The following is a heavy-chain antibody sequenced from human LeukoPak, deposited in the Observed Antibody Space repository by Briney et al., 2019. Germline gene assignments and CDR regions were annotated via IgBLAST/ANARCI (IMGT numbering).Heavy chain of an antibody. D-gene: IGHD3-10*01. Sequence: GGSLRLSCAASGFTFSIYGMHWVRQAPGKGLEWVAAIIYDGSNKYYADSVKGRFTISRDNSKNTLDLQMSSLRAEDTAVYYCARDPAFYGSGSRNFDYWGQGTLVTVSS. CDR3: ARDPAFYGSGSRNFDY. J-gene: IGHJ4*02. CDR2: IIYDGSNK. CDR1: GFTFSIYG. V-gene: IGHV3-30*03.